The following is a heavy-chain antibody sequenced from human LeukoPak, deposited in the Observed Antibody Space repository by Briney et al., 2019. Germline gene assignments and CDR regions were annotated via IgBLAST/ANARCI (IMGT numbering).Heavy chain of an antibody. Sequence: GASVKISCKVSGYTFTDYYMHWVQQAPGKGLEWMGLVDPEDGETIYAEKFQGRVTITADTSTDTAYMELSSLRSEDTAVYYCATGGLRYFDWPHYFDYWGQGTLVIVSS. CDR3: ATGGLRYFDWPHYFDY. V-gene: IGHV1-69-2*01. CDR2: VDPEDGET. D-gene: IGHD3-9*01. CDR1: GYTFTDYY. J-gene: IGHJ4*02.